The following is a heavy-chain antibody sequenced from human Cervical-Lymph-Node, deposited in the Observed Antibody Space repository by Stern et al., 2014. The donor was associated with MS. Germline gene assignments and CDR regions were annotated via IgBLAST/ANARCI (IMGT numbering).Heavy chain of an antibody. CDR3: ARFVDYPMGRVFDV. D-gene: IGHD3-10*01. CDR1: GYTFSGYS. J-gene: IGHJ4*02. V-gene: IGHV7-4-1*02. Sequence: VHLVESGSEWKKPGASGKVSCKASGYTFSGYSLNWVRQAPGQGLEWMGWINTNSGNPTYAQGFTGRFVFSLDTSVSTAYLQISSLKTEDTGIYFCARFVDYPMGRVFDVWGQGTQVTVSS. CDR2: INTNSGNP.